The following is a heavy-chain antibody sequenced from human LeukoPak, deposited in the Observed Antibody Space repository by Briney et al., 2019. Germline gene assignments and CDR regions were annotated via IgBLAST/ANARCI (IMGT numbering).Heavy chain of an antibody. CDR2: ISRGSIT. CDR1: GFTFGTHA. D-gene: IGHD2-2*01. V-gene: IGHV3-23*01. Sequence: PGGSLRLSCVASGFTFGTHAMSWVRQVPGKGLEWVSGISRGSITYYPDSVKSRFTISRDNSRATLFLQMNSLRAEDTAVYYCAKHEPVVPAAIPQGWFDPWGQGTLVTVSS. J-gene: IGHJ5*02. CDR3: AKHEPVVPAAIPQGWFDP.